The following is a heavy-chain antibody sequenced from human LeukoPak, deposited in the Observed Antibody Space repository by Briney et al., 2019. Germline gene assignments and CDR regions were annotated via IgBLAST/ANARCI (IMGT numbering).Heavy chain of an antibody. J-gene: IGHJ5*02. Sequence: ASVKVSCRASGYTFTSYGISWVRQAPGQGLEWMGWISAYNGNTNYAQKLQGRVTMTTDTSTSTAYMELRSLRSDDTAVYYCARYLFGPGAGLPEPGNWFDPWGQGTLVTVSS. V-gene: IGHV1-18*01. CDR3: ARYLFGPGAGLPEPGNWFDP. CDR2: ISAYNGNT. D-gene: IGHD1-14*01. CDR1: GYTFTSYG.